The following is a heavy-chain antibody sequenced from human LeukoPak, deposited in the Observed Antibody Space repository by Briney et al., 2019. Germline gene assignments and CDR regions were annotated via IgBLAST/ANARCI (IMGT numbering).Heavy chain of an antibody. J-gene: IGHJ3*02. D-gene: IGHD3-22*01. Sequence: SVKVSCKASGGTFSNHVMTWVRQAPGQGLEWMGGIISAFGPANYAQKFQGRVTITADESINTAYMELSSLRSEDTAVYYCARDGSAVYYDSSGLSGAFDIWGQGTMVTVSS. V-gene: IGHV1-69*13. CDR1: GGTFSNHV. CDR2: IISAFGPA. CDR3: ARDGSAVYYDSSGLSGAFDI.